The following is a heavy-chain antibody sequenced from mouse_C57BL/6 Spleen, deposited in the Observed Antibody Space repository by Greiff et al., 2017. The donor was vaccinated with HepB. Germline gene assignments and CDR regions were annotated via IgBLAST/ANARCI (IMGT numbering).Heavy chain of an antibody. CDR1: GYTFTDYY. CDR2: INPNNGGT. J-gene: IGHJ2*01. V-gene: IGHV1-26*01. D-gene: IGHD2-1*01. Sequence: EVQLQQSGPELVKPGASVKISCKASGYTFTDYYMNWVKQSHGKSLEWIGDINPNNGGTSYNQKFKGKATLTVDKSSSTAYMELRSLTSEDSAVYYCARTAIYRYYFDYWGQGTTLTVSS. CDR3: ARTAIYRYYFDY.